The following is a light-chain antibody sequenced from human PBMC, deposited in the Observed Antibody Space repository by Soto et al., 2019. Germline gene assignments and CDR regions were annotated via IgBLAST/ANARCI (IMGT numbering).Light chain of an antibody. V-gene: IGLV2-11*01. CDR2: DVT. Sequence: QSALTQPRSVSGSPGQSVTISCTGTSSDVGTYNYVSWYQQHPGKAPKLVIYDVTKRPSGVPDRFSGSKSGNTASLTISGLQAEDEADYYCCSYAASSLWVFGGGTKLTVL. J-gene: IGLJ3*02. CDR3: CSYAASSLWV. CDR1: SSDVGTYNY.